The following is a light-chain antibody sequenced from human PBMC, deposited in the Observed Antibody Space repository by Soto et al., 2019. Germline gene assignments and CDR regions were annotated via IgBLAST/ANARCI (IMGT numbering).Light chain of an antibody. CDR3: QQYSSYSRT. V-gene: IGKV1-5*01. J-gene: IGKJ1*01. Sequence: DIQMTQSPSTLSASVGDRVTITCRASQSISSWLAWYQQKPGKAPKVLIYDASSLESGVPSRFSGSGSGTEFTLTISSRQPDDFATYFCQQYSSYSRTFGQGPKVEIK. CDR2: DAS. CDR1: QSISSW.